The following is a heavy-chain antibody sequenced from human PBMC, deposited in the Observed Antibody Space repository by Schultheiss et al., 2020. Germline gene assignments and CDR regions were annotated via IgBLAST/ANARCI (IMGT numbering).Heavy chain of an antibody. Sequence: GGSLRLSCAASGFIVRSNYMSWVRQAPGKGLEWVSVIYSGGSTYYADSVKGRFTISRDNSKNTLYLQMNSLRAEDTAVYYCARDRGGGRITGTTDLLDYWGQGTLVTVYS. D-gene: IGHD1-7*01. J-gene: IGHJ4*02. CDR3: ARDRGGGRITGTTDLLDY. CDR1: GFIVRSNY. CDR2: IYSGGST. V-gene: IGHV3-66*01.